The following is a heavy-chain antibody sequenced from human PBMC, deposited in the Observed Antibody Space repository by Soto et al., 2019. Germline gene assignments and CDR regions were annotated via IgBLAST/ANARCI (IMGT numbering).Heavy chain of an antibody. J-gene: IGHJ4*02. CDR2: IYYSGST. D-gene: IGHD4-17*01. V-gene: IGHV4-61*01. Sequence: SETLSLTCTVSGGSVSSGSYYWSWIRQPPGKGLEWIGYIYYSGSTNYNPSLKSRVTISVDTSKNQFSLKLSSVTAADTAVYYCARDLDSMGDYTIIWGQGTLVTVSS. CDR1: GGSVSSGSYY. CDR3: ARDLDSMGDYTII.